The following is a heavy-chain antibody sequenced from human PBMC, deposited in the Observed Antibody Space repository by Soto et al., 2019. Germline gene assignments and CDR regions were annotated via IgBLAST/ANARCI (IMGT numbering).Heavy chain of an antibody. J-gene: IGHJ6*02. CDR3: ARDQRFRTLVDIVVVPAASRYHYGMAV. CDR1: GYTFSTYG. D-gene: IGHD2-2*03. CDR2: INAGNGNT. V-gene: IGHV1-3*01. Sequence: ASVKVSCKASGYTFSTYGFTWVRQAPGQGLEWMGWINAGNGNTKYSQKFQGRVTITRDTSASTAYMELSSLRSEDTAVYYCARDQRFRTLVDIVVVPAASRYHYGMAVWGQGTTVTVSS.